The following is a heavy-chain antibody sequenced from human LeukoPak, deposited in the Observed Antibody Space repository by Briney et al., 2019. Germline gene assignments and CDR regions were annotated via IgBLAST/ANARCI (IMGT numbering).Heavy chain of an antibody. J-gene: IGHJ4*02. CDR2: INPSGGST. CDR1: GYTFTSYY. D-gene: IGHD3-10*01. V-gene: IGHV1-46*01. Sequence: GASVKVSCKASGYTFTSYYMHWVRQAPGQGREWMGIINPSGGSTSYAQKFQGRVTMTRDTSTSTVYMELSSLRSEDTAVYYCARVSQGWFGEFGFDYWGQGTLVTVSS. CDR3: ARVSQGWFGEFGFDY.